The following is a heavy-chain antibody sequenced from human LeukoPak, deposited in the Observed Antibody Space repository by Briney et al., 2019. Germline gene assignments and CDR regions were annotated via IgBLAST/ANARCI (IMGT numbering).Heavy chain of an antibody. D-gene: IGHD2-21*02. Sequence: ASVKVSCKASGDTFTSYYMHWVRQAPGQGLEWMGIINPSGGSTSYAQKFQGRVTMTRDMSTSTVYMELSSLRSEDTAVYYCARARCGGDCPNNYYFDYWGQGTLVTVSS. V-gene: IGHV1-46*01. CDR1: GDTFTSYY. CDR2: INPSGGST. J-gene: IGHJ4*02. CDR3: ARARCGGDCPNNYYFDY.